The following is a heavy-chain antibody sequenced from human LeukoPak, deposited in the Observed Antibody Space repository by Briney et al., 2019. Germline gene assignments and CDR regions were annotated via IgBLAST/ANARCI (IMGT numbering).Heavy chain of an antibody. D-gene: IGHD3-16*01. V-gene: IGHV4-39*07. J-gene: IGHJ6*02. CDR3: ARYPWGYYGMDV. Sequence: PSETLSLTCTVSGGSISSSSYYWGWIRQPPGKGLEWIGSIYYSGSTYYNPSLKSRVTISVDTSKNQFSLKLSSVTAADTAAYYCARYPWGYYGMDVWGQGTTVTVSS. CDR1: GGSISSSSYY. CDR2: IYYSGST.